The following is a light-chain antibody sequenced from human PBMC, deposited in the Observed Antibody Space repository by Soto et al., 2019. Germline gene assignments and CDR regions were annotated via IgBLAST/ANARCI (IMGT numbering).Light chain of an antibody. CDR2: GAS. CDR3: QQNYRAPLT. Sequence: DIQMTQSPSSVSALIGDRVTITCRASQGVGSHVNWYQQKPGKAPNLLIHGASNLQSGVPSTFSGSGSGTDFTLTISSLQPGDFATYYCQQNYRAPLTFGGGTKVEIK. CDR1: QGVGSH. V-gene: IGKV1-39*01. J-gene: IGKJ4*01.